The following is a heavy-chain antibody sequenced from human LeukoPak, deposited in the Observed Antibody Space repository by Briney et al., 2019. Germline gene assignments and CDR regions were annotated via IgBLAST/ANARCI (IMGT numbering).Heavy chain of an antibody. CDR2: IDRDGSRI. CDR3: VRGNDYGGPHY. D-gene: IGHD4-23*01. J-gene: IGHJ4*02. V-gene: IGHV3-74*01. Sequence: GGSLRLSCAVSGFTFSSYWMHWVRQAPGKGLVWVSRIDRDGSRINYADSVKGRFTISRDNGKNTLFLQMNSLRAEDAAVYYCVRGNDYGGPHYWGQGTLVAVSS. CDR1: GFTFSSYW.